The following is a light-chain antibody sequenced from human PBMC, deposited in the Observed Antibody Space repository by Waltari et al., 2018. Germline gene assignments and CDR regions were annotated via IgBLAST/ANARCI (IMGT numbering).Light chain of an antibody. J-gene: IGLJ3*02. CDR3: KTGGHGTWV. CDR2: VNSDGRH. CDR1: SGHSTNV. V-gene: IGLV4-69*01. Sequence: QLLLSQSPSASASLGSSVKLTCTLSSGHSTNVIAWLPTRPERRTRYLTKVNSDGRHKKGDEVPGRVSGTRSWAEHYLSSASLQSEDEADYDCKTGGHGTWVFGGRTKLTVL.